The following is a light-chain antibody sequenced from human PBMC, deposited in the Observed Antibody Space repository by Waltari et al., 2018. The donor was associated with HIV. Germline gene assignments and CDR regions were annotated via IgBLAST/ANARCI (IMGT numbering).Light chain of an antibody. Sequence: QSALTQPPSASGSLGTSVPIPCTGTSSDVGGYEYVSWSHHHPDKAPKLTIYEVNKRPSGVPDRFSGSKSDNTASLTVAGLQDDDEAHYYCASYGDTNRVLFGGGTRVTVL. V-gene: IGLV2-8*01. J-gene: IGLJ6*01. CDR2: EVN. CDR1: SSDVGGYEY. CDR3: ASYGDTNRVL.